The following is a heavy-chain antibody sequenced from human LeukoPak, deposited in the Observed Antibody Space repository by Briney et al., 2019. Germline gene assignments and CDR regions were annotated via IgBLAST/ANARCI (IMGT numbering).Heavy chain of an antibody. CDR3: ATGYSSGWLRMDV. V-gene: IGHV1-24*01. CDR1: GYTLTELS. D-gene: IGHD6-19*01. J-gene: IGHJ6*02. Sequence: ASVKVSCKVSGYTLTELSMHWVRQAPGKGLEWMGGFDPGEGETIYAQKFQGRVTMTEDTSTDTAYMKLSSLRSEDTAVYYCATGYSSGWLRMDVWGQGTTVTVPS. CDR2: FDPGEGET.